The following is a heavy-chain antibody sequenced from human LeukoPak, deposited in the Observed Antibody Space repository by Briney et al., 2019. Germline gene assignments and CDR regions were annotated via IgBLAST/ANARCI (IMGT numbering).Heavy chain of an antibody. CDR2: IYYSGST. CDR3: ARSGWLQSRGAFDI. D-gene: IGHD5-24*01. CDR1: GGSISSYY. Sequence: SETLSPTCTVSGGSISSYYWSWIRQPPGKGLEWIGYIYYSGSTNYNPSLKSRVTISVDTSKNQFSLKLSSVTAADTAVYYCARSGWLQSRGAFDIWGQGTMVTVSS. V-gene: IGHV4-59*01. J-gene: IGHJ3*02.